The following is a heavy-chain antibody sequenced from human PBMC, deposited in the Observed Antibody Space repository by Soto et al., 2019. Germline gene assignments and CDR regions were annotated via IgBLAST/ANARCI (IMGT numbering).Heavy chain of an antibody. Sequence: QVQLVQSGAEVKEPGDSVRVSCEASGYTFPSYYIHWVRQAPGQGLAWMGWINPKFGDTTYAQDFQGRVSMTRDMSVSTVYRELSRMTSDDTARYYGARNMDYYSGPGSGDRRGFWGQGSTVTAFS. J-gene: IGHJ6*01. CDR3: ARNMDYYSGPGSGDRRGF. D-gene: IGHD3-10*01. CDR2: INPKFGDT. V-gene: IGHV1-2*02. CDR1: GYTFPSYY.